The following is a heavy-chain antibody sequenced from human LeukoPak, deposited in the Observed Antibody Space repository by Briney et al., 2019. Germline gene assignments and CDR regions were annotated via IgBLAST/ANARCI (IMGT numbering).Heavy chain of an antibody. D-gene: IGHD5-12*01. CDR2: INPSGGST. CDR1: GYTFTSYY. Sequence: ASVKVSCKASGYTFTSYYMHWVRQAPGQGLEWMGIINPSGGSTSYAQKFQGRVTMTRDTSTSTAYMELRSLRSDDTAVYYCARDVADSGYDWDYWGQGTLVTVSS. CDR3: ARDVADSGYDWDY. J-gene: IGHJ4*02. V-gene: IGHV1-46*01.